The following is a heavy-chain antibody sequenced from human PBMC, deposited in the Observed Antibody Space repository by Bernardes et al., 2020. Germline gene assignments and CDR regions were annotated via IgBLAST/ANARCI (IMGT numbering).Heavy chain of an antibody. D-gene: IGHD1-26*01. CDR1: GGSISSSSYY. CDR2: IYYSGST. V-gene: IGHV4-39*01. J-gene: IGHJ4*02. CDR3: ARGSGTPTGDFDY. Sequence: TLSLTCTVSGGSISSSSYYWGWIRQPPGKGLEWIGSIYYSGSTYYNPSLKSRVTISVDTSKNQFSLKLSSVTAADTAVYYCARGSGTPTGDFDYWGQGTLVTVSS.